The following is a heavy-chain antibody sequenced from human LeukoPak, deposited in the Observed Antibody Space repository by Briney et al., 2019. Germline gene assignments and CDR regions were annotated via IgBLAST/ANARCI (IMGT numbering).Heavy chain of an antibody. Sequence: SETLSLTCTVSGGSISSYYWSWIRQPPGKGLEWIGYIYYSGSTNYNPSLKSRVTISVDTSKNQFSLKRSSVTAADTAVYYCARVERYYYYYGMDVWGQGTTVTVSS. CDR1: GGSISSYY. D-gene: IGHD1-1*01. CDR3: ARVERYYYYYGMDV. J-gene: IGHJ6*02. CDR2: IYYSGST. V-gene: IGHV4-59*01.